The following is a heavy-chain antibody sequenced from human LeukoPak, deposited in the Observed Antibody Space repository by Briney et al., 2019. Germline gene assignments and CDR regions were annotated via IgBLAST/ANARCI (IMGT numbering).Heavy chain of an antibody. D-gene: IGHD3-16*01. V-gene: IGHV1-8*01. CDR3: ARGHYGDY. CDR2: MNPNSGNT. CDR1: GYTFTSYD. Sequence: ASVKVSCKASGYTFTSYDINWVRQATGQGLEWMGWMNPNSGNTGYAQKLQGRVTMTTDTSTSTAYMELRSLRFDDTAVYYCARGHYGDYWGQGTLVTVSS. J-gene: IGHJ4*02.